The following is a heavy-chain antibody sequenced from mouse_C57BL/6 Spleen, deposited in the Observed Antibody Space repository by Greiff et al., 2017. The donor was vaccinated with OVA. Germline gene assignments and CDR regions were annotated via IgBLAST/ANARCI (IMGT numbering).Heavy chain of an antibody. CDR3: SIDYGSSHDY. CDR2: IHPSDSDT. Sequence: QVQLKQPGAELVKPGASVQVSCKASGYTFTSYWMHWVKQRPGQGLEWIGRIHPSDSDTNYNQKFKGKATLTVDKASSTAYMQLTSLTSEDSAVYFCSIDYGSSHDYWGQGTTLTVSS. V-gene: IGHV1-74*01. J-gene: IGHJ2*01. D-gene: IGHD1-1*01. CDR1: GYTFTSYW.